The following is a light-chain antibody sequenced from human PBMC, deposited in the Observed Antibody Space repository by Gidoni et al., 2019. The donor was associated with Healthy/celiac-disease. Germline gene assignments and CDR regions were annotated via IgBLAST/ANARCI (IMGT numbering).Light chain of an antibody. Sequence: GTLSLSPEERATLSCRSSQSVSSSYLAWYQQKPGQAPRLLIYGASSRATGIPDRFSGSGSGTDFTLTISRLEPDDFAVYYCQQYGSSPMYTFGQGTKLEIK. CDR1: QSVSSSY. CDR2: GAS. J-gene: IGKJ2*01. CDR3: QQYGSSPMYT. V-gene: IGKV3-20*01.